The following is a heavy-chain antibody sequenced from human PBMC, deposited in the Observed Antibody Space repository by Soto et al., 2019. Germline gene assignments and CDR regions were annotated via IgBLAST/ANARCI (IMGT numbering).Heavy chain of an antibody. CDR2: IVVGSGNT. D-gene: IGHD3-22*01. CDR3: AADGTMIVVVPYGMDV. CDR1: GFTFTSSA. V-gene: IGHV1-58*01. J-gene: IGHJ6*02. Sequence: SVKVSCKASGFTFTSSAVQWVRQARGQRLEWIGWIVVGSGNTNYAQKFQERVTITRDMSTSTAYMELSSLRSEDTAVYYCAADGTMIVVVPYGMDVWGQGTTVTVSS.